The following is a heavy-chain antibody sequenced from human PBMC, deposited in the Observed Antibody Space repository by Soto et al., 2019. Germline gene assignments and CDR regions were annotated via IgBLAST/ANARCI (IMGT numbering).Heavy chain of an antibody. J-gene: IGHJ4*02. V-gene: IGHV1-18*01. Sequence: ASVKVSCKASGYTFTSYGISWVRQAPGQGLEWMGWISAYNGNTNYAQKLQGRVTMTTDTSTSTAYMELRSLRSDDTAVYYCGRSSGYSDRSDFDYWGQGTLVTVSS. CDR3: GRSSGYSDRSDFDY. CDR2: ISAYNGNT. D-gene: IGHD3-22*01. CDR1: GYTFTSYG.